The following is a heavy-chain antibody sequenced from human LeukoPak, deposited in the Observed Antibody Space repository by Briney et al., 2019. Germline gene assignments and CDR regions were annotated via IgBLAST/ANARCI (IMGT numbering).Heavy chain of an antibody. J-gene: IGHJ4*02. CDR1: GGSISSYY. D-gene: IGHD2-15*01. CDR3: ANGGRNTVATQT. V-gene: IGHV4-4*07. CDR2: IYTSGST. Sequence: SETLSLTCTVSGGSISSYYWSWIRQPAGKGLEWIGRIYTSGSTNYNPSLKSRVTMSVDTSKNQFSLKLSSVTAADTAVYYCANGGRNTVATQTWGQGTLVIVSS.